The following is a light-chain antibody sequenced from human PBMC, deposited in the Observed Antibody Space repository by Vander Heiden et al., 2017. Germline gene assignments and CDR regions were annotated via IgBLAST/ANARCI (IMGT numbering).Light chain of an antibody. J-gene: IGKJ2*01. CDR1: QSLNSY. CDR2: AAS. Sequence: DVLLTQSPCFLSSSLGERVTLSCRASQSLNSYLTWYQQQPGKAPKLLIYAASTMQSGVPERFSGSGSGTEFTLTISSLEPEDFAIYFCQQDNSYPYTFGQGTKVEMK. V-gene: IGKV1-9*01. CDR3: QQDNSYPYT.